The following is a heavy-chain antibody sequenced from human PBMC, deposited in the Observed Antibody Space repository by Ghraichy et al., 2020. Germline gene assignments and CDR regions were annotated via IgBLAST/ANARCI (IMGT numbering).Heavy chain of an antibody. Sequence: KVSCKGSGYSFATYWIGWVRQMPGKGLEWMGTIYPGDSDTRYSPSFEGQVTISADKSISTAYLQWSSLKASDTAMYFCARTIRFLGMDVWGQGTTVTVSS. D-gene: IGHD3-3*01. J-gene: IGHJ6*02. CDR2: IYPGDSDT. CDR1: GYSFATYW. V-gene: IGHV5-51*01. CDR3: ARTIRFLGMDV.